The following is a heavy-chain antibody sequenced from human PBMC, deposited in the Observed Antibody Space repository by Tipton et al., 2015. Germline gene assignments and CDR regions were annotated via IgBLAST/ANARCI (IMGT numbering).Heavy chain of an antibody. CDR2: INHSGTT. D-gene: IGHD3-10*02. Sequence: TLSLTCAVYGGSFSGYYWSWIRQPPGKGLEWIGEINHSGTTNYNPSLKSRVSISVDTSKNQFSLKLTSVTAADTAIYYCARDVVPNWFDPWGQGILVTVSS. J-gene: IGHJ5*02. V-gene: IGHV4-34*01. CDR3: ARDVVPNWFDP. CDR1: GGSFSGYY.